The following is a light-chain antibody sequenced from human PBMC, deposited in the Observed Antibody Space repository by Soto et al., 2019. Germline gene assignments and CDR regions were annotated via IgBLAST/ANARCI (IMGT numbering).Light chain of an antibody. CDR2: GAS. V-gene: IGKV3-20*01. Sequence: EIVLTQSPGTLSLSPGERATLSCRASQSVSSSYLAWYQQKPGQAPRLLIYGASSRATGIPDRFSGSGFGTDFTLTISRLEPEDFAVYYCQQYDTSRGVTFGPGTNVDIK. CDR1: QSVSSSY. J-gene: IGKJ3*01. CDR3: QQYDTSRGVT.